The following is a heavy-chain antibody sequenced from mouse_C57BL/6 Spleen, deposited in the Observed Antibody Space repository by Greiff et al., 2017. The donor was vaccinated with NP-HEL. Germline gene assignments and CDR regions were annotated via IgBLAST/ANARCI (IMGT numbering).Heavy chain of an antibody. CDR1: GFTFSSYT. Sequence: EVQLVESGGGLVKPGGSLKLSCAASGFTFSSYTMSWVRQTPEKRLEWVATISGGGGNTYYPDSVKGRFTISRDNAKNTLYLQMSSLRSEDTALYYCARSPDGYSDGFAYWGQGTLVTVSA. CDR3: ARSPDGYSDGFAY. V-gene: IGHV5-9*01. D-gene: IGHD2-3*01. J-gene: IGHJ3*01. CDR2: ISGGGGNT.